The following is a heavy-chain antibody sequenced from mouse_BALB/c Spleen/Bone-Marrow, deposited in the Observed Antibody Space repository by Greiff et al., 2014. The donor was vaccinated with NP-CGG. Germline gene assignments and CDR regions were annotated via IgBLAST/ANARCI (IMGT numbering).Heavy chain of an antibody. CDR2: ISDGGSYI. D-gene: IGHD2-14*01. CDR3: TRDRGVQGYAMDY. Sequence: EVKVVESGGGLVKPGGSLKLSCAASGFTFSDFYMYWVRQTPEKRLEWVATISDGGSYIYYPDSVKGRFTISRDDAKNNLYLQMSSLKSEDTAMYYCTRDRGVQGYAMDYWGQGTPVTVSS. CDR1: GFTFSDFY. J-gene: IGHJ4*01. V-gene: IGHV5-4*02.